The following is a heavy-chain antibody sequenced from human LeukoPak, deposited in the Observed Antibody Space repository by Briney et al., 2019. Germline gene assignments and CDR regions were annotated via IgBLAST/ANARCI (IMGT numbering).Heavy chain of an antibody. CDR2: IIPIFGTA. Sequence: SVKVSCKASGGTFSSYAISWVRQAPGQGLEWMGGIIPIFGTANYAQKLQGRVTMTTDTSTSTAYMELRSLRSDDTAVYYCARWGGYDYSPYLDYWGQGTLVTVSS. D-gene: IGHD5-12*01. V-gene: IGHV1-69*05. CDR1: GGTFSSYA. CDR3: ARWGGYDYSPYLDY. J-gene: IGHJ4*02.